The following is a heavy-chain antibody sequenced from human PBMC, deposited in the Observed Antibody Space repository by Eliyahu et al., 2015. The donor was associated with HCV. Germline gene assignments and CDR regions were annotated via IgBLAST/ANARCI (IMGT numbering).Heavy chain of an antibody. D-gene: IGHD1-26*01. J-gene: IGHJ4*02. CDR3: ARDISGSPSYLDF. CDR1: GFXFSDHG. CDR2: IWYDGSEK. Sequence: QVQLVESGEGVVQPGRSLRLSCVAYGFXFSDHGMHWVRQAPGKGLEWMAVIWYDGSEKYYADSVKGRFTISRDNSKNTLYLQMESLRAEDTALYYCARDISGSPSYLDFWGQGTLVTVSS. V-gene: IGHV3-33*08.